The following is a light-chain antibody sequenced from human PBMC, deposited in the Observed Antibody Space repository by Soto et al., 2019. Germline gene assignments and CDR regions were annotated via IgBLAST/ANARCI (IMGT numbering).Light chain of an antibody. CDR2: AAS. CDR3: QQYYSYPLT. J-gene: IGKJ1*01. Sequence: IRMTQSPSSLSASTGDRVTITCRASQGISSYLAWYQQKPGKAPKLLIYAASTLQSGVPSRFSGSGSGTDFTLTISCLQSEDFATYYFQQYYSYPLTFGQGTKGEIK. V-gene: IGKV1-8*01. CDR1: QGISSY.